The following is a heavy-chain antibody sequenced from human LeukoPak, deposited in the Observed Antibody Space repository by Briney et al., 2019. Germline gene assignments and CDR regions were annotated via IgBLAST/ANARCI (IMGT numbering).Heavy chain of an antibody. CDR1: GGTFSSYA. CDR3: ASGGYYDSSGYYYYYGMDV. Sequence: SVKVSCKASGGTFSSYAISWVRQAPGQGLEWMGGIIPIFGTANYAQKFQGRVTITADESTSTAYMELGSLRSEDTAVYYCASGGYYDSSGYYYYYGMDVWGQGTTVTVSS. D-gene: IGHD3-22*01. CDR2: IIPIFGTA. V-gene: IGHV1-69*13. J-gene: IGHJ6*02.